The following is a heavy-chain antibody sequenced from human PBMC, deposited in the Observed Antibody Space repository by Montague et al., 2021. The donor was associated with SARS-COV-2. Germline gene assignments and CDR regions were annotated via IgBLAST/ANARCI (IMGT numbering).Heavy chain of an antibody. J-gene: IGHJ4*02. CDR2: N. V-gene: IGHV6-1*01. D-gene: IGHD1-26*01. CDR3: ARTSASSDY. Sequence: NDYAVSVKSRITINPDTSKNQISLQLNSVTPEETAVYYCARTSASSDYWGQGTLGTVSS.